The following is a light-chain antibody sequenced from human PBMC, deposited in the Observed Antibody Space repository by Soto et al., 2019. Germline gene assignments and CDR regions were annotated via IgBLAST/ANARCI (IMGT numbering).Light chain of an antibody. CDR1: QSLRSS. V-gene: IGKV3D-15*01. Sequence: ETMMTQSPDTLSVSLGERATLSCRASQSLRSSLAWYQQKPGQAPRLLIYGASSRATGIPDRFSGSGSGTDFTLTISSLQPEDFATYYCQQSYSTPWTFGQGTKVDIK. J-gene: IGKJ1*01. CDR2: GAS. CDR3: QQSYSTPWT.